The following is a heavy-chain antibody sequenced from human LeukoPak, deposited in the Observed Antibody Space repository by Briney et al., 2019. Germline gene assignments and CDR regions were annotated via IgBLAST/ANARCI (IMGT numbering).Heavy chain of an antibody. CDR2: IKQDGSEK. CDR1: GFTFSSYG. D-gene: IGHD3-3*01. V-gene: IGHV3-7*01. J-gene: IGHJ4*02. CDR3: ARDRILITIFGVVTS. Sequence: GRSLRLSCAASGFTFSSYGMHWVRQAPGKGLEWVANIKQDGSEKYYVDSVKGRFTISRDNAKNSLYLQMNSLRAEDTAMYYCARDRILITIFGVVTSWGQGTLVTVSS.